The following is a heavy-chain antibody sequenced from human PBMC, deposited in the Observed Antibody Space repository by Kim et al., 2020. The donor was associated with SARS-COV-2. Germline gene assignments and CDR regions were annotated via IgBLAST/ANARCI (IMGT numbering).Heavy chain of an antibody. V-gene: IGHV3-21*01. Sequence: SVKGRFTISRDNAKNSLYLQMNSLRAEDTAVYYCARENGRVPSALEYFQHWGQGTLVTVSS. CDR3: ARENGRVPSALEYFQH. J-gene: IGHJ1*01. D-gene: IGHD1-26*01.